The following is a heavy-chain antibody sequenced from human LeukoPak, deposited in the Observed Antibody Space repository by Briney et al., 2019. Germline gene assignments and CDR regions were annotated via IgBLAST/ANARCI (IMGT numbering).Heavy chain of an antibody. CDR1: GGSISSYY. Sequence: SETLSLTCTVSGGSISSYYWSWIRQPPGQGLGWIGFIYYSGSTNYNPSLKSRVTISVDTSKNQFSPKLSSVTAADTAVYYCARTPYDILTGYLSWFDPWGQGTLVTVSS. CDR3: ARTPYDILTGYLSWFDP. CDR2: IYYSGST. D-gene: IGHD3-9*01. J-gene: IGHJ5*02. V-gene: IGHV4-59*13.